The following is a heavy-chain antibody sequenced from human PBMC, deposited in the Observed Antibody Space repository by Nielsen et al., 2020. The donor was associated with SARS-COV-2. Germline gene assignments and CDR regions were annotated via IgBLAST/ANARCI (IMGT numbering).Heavy chain of an antibody. CDR1: GFTVSSNY. Sequence: GESLKISCAASGFTVSSNYMSWVRQAPGKGLEWVSVIYSGGSTYYADSVKGRFTISRDNSKNTLYLQMNSLRAEDTAVYYCARATWELLDYWGQGTPVTVSS. CDR3: ARATWELLDY. J-gene: IGHJ4*02. V-gene: IGHV3-53*01. D-gene: IGHD1-26*01. CDR2: IYSGGST.